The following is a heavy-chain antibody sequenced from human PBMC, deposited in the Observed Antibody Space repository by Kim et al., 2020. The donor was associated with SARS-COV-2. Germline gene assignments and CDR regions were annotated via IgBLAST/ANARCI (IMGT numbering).Heavy chain of an antibody. J-gene: IGHJ5*02. CDR1: GGSISSSSYY. D-gene: IGHD3-10*01. CDR2: IYYSGST. V-gene: IGHV4-39*01. Sequence: SETLSLTCTVSGGSISSSSYYWGWIRQPPGKGLEWIGSIYYSGSTYYNPSLKSRVTISVDTSKNQFSLKLSSVTAADTAVYYCATRITMVRGAPGEWFDPWGQGTLVTVSS. CDR3: ATRITMVRGAPGEWFDP.